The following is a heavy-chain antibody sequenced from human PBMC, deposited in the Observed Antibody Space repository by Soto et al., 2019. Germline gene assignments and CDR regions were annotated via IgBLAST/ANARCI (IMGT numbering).Heavy chain of an antibody. V-gene: IGHV3-23*01. D-gene: IGHD4-4*01. J-gene: IGHJ4*02. CDR3: AKALIDYSNSCCDY. Sequence: GWSLRLSCATSGFSFSNYAMSWVRQAPGKGLEWVAAITSVGYTYYVDSLKGRFTISRDNSTNTLYLQMNSLRAEDTAVYYCAKALIDYSNSCCDYWGQGPRVTVSS. CDR1: GFSFSNYA. CDR2: ITSVGYT.